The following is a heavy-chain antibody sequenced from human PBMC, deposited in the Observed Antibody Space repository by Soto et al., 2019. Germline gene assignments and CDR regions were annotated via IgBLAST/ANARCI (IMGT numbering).Heavy chain of an antibody. V-gene: IGHV4-39*01. D-gene: IGHD1-20*01. CDR1: GGSISSSSYY. CDR2: IYYSGST. CDR3: ARHNHGGPYKWFDP. J-gene: IGHJ5*02. Sequence: SETLSLTCTVSGGSISSSSYYWGWIRQPPGKGLEWIGSIYYSGSTYYNPSLKSRVTISVDTSKNQFSLKLSSVTAADTAVYYCARHNHGGPYKWFDPWGQGTLVTSPQ.